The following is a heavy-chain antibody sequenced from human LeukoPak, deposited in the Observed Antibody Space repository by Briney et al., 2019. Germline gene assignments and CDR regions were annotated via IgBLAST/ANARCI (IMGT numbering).Heavy chain of an antibody. CDR2: IDSNSNFM. J-gene: IGHJ4*01. V-gene: IGHV3-21*01. CDR3: AKPSGSGVDY. Sequence: PGGSLRLSCAASGFTFGLYSMTWVRQAPGKGLEWVSLIDSNSNFMNYADSVKGRFTISRDNSKNTLYLQMNSVRSEDTALYYCAKPSGSGVDYWGQGTRVTVSS. D-gene: IGHD1-26*01. CDR1: GFTFGLYS.